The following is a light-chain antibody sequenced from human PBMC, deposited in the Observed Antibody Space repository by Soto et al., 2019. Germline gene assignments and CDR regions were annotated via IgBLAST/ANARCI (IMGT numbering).Light chain of an antibody. CDR3: QQYGSSPALT. CDR1: QSIGNY. J-gene: IGKJ4*01. CDR2: ATS. Sequence: EVVLTQSPATLSLSPGEGATLSCRASQSIGNYLAWYQQKPGQAPRLLIYATSNRATGIPARFSGSGSGTDFTLTISRLEPEDFAVYYCQQYGSSPALTFGGGTKVDIK. V-gene: IGKV3-20*01.